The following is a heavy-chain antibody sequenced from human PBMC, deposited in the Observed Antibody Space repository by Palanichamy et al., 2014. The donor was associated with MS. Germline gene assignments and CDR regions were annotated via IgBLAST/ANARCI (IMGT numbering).Heavy chain of an antibody. V-gene: IGHV1-8*01. CDR1: GYTFSNYD. Sequence: QVLLVQSGAEVKKPGASVKVSCKASGYTFSNYDITWVRQAPGQGLEWMGWMNPDSGNTGTAQSNRGTAQKFRDRLTMTRDNSITTAYMELSSLTSEDTAVYYCARAVGNLLLSEYLGQGTLVTVSS. CDR2: MNPDSGNTGTAQSNR. J-gene: IGHJ4*02. D-gene: IGHD2-2*01. CDR3: ARAVGNLLLSEY.